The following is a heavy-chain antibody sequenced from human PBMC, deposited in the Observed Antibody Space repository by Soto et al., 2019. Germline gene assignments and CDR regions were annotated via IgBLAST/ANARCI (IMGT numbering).Heavy chain of an antibody. Sequence: PGGYLRLSCAASGFTFSSYWMSWVRQAPGKGLEWVANIKQDGSEKYYVDSVKGRFTISRDNAKNSLYLQMNSLRAEDTAVYYCARAETGSIAVAAYFDYWGQGTLVTVSS. D-gene: IGHD6-19*01. CDR3: ARAETGSIAVAAYFDY. CDR2: IKQDGSEK. J-gene: IGHJ4*02. V-gene: IGHV3-7*01. CDR1: GFTFSSYW.